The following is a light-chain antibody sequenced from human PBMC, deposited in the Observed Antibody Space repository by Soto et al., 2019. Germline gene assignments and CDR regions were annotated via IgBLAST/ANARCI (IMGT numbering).Light chain of an antibody. CDR1: QNISVG. V-gene: IGKV1-5*01. Sequence: DIQMTQSPSTLSASVGDGVTITCRASQNISVGLAWYQQRPGKAPKFLIYDASNLETGVSSRFSGSGSGTEFTLTIRSLQPDDFATYDCQQYDSSSPTFGQGTKLEIK. CDR2: DAS. J-gene: IGKJ2*01. CDR3: QQYDSSSPT.